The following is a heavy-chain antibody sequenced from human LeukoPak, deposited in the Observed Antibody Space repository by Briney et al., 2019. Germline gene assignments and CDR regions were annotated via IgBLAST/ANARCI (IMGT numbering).Heavy chain of an antibody. CDR1: GGSISSSSYY. Sequence: PSGTLSLTCTVSGGSISSSSYYWGWIRQPPGKGLEWIGSIYYSGSTYYNPSLKSRVTISVDTSKNQFSLKLSSVTAADTAVYYCAREPRGYSYGSPLDYWGQGTLVTVSS. CDR3: AREPRGYSYGSPLDY. CDR2: IYYSGST. D-gene: IGHD5-18*01. J-gene: IGHJ4*02. V-gene: IGHV4-39*07.